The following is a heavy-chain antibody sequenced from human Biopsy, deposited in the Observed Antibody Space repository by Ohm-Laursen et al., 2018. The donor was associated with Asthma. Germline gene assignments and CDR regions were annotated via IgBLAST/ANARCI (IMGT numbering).Heavy chain of an antibody. D-gene: IGHD2-21*02. J-gene: IGHJ6*02. V-gene: IGHV3-30*04. Sequence: LSLTCASSGFTFDNYTMHWVRQAPGQGLEWVTIISYDGRNTYYADSVEGRFTISRDNSKNTLFLQMSSLKPEDTTVYYCARGGLHYYEYYGMDVWGQGTTVTVSS. CDR3: ARGGLHYYEYYGMDV. CDR2: ISYDGRNT. CDR1: GFTFDNYT.